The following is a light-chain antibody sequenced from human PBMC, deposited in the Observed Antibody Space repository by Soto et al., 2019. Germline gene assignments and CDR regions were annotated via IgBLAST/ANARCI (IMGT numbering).Light chain of an antibody. V-gene: IGKV1-5*01. CDR1: QSISSW. Sequence: DIQMTQSPSTLSGSVGDRVTITCRASQSISSWLAWYQQKPGKAPKLLIYDASSLESGVPSRFSGSGSGTEFTLTISRLEPEDSAVYYCQQYGSSLLTFGGGTKVDIK. CDR2: DAS. J-gene: IGKJ4*01. CDR3: QQYGSSLLT.